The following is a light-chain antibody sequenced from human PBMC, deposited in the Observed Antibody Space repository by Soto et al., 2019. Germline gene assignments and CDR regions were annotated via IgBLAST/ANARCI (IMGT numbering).Light chain of an antibody. J-gene: IGKJ1*01. CDR3: QQYYDWPWT. CDR2: GAS. CDR1: QSVGSN. Sequence: EKVMTQSPGSLSVSPGERAALSCRASQSVGSNLAWYQRKPGQAPRLLIYGASTRATGIPSRFSGSGSGTEFTLTISSLQSEDFAVYYCQQYYDWPWTFGQATTVDIK. V-gene: IGKV3-15*01.